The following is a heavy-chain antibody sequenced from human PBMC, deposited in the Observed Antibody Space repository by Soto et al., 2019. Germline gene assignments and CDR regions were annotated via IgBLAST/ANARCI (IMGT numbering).Heavy chain of an antibody. Sequence: GGSLRLSCAASGFTFTSYAMTWVRQAPGKGLEWVAVISYDGSNKYYADSVKGRFTISRDNSKNTLYLQMNSLRAEDTAVYYCAALVWGQGTTVTVSS. J-gene: IGHJ6*02. CDR1: GFTFTSYA. CDR2: ISYDGSNK. V-gene: IGHV3-30-3*01. CDR3: AALV.